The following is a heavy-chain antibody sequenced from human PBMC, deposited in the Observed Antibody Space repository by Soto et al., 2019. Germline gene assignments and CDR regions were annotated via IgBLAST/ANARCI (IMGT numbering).Heavy chain of an antibody. CDR2: IKQDGSEE. J-gene: IGHJ4*02. D-gene: IGHD1-26*01. Sequence: GGSLRLSCAVSGFTFSNYWMSWVRQAPGKGLEWVANIKQDGSEEYYADSVKGRFTISRDNAKNSLFLQMNSLRAEDTAVYYCARYSGSDVVFNWGQGTLVTVSS. V-gene: IGHV3-7*04. CDR1: GFTFSNYW. CDR3: ARYSGSDVVFN.